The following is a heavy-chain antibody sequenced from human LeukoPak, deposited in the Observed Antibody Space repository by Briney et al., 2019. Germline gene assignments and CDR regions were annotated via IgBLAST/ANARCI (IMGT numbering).Heavy chain of an antibody. CDR3: ARDPLTWYSSGWSPYGMDV. CDR1: GFTFSSYW. Sequence: RSGGALRLSCAASGFTFSSYWMHWVRQAPGKGLVWVSRINSDGSSTSYADSVKGRFTISRDNAKNTLYLQMNSLRAEDTAVYYCARDPLTWYSSGWSPYGMDVWGQGTTVTVSS. D-gene: IGHD6-19*01. V-gene: IGHV3-74*01. J-gene: IGHJ6*02. CDR2: INSDGSST.